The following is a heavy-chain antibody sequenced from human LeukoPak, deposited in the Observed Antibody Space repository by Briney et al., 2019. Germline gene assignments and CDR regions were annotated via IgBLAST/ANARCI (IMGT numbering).Heavy chain of an antibody. D-gene: IGHD3-3*01. Sequence: SETLSLTCAVSGGSISSGGYSWSWIRQPPGKGLEWIGYIYHSGSTYYNPHLRSRVNIPVARSMNPSSLKLGLVPAADTAVYYCARVRTIFGVVRPSYYYYMDVWGQGTTVTVSS. CDR1: GGSISSGGYS. CDR2: IYHSGST. V-gene: IGHV4-30-2*01. CDR3: ARVRTIFGVVRPSYYYYMDV. J-gene: IGHJ6*03.